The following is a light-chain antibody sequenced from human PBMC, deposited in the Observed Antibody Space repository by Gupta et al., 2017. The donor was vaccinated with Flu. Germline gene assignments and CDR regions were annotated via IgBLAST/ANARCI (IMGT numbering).Light chain of an antibody. CDR3: QQWISYPIT. Sequence: PATLSWSPGERSTLSCRASQNVATYLAWYQQKPGQAPRLLISDASNWANDIPARFSGSGSGTDFTRTISSLQPEDFAIYYCQQWISYPITFGQGTRLEI. CDR2: DAS. CDR1: QNVATY. V-gene: IGKV3-11*01. J-gene: IGKJ5*01.